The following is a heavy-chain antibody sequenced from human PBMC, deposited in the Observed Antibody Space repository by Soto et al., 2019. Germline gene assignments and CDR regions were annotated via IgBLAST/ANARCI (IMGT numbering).Heavy chain of an antibody. Sequence: QVQLVESGGGVVQPGRSLRLSCAASGFTFSSYGMHWVRQAPGKGLEWVAVIWYDGSNKYYADSVKGRITISRDNSKNTLDLQMDSLRAEDTAVYYCAMGDILPPRPDAFDFWGQGTMVTVSS. CDR1: GFTFSSYG. CDR2: IWYDGSNK. V-gene: IGHV3-33*01. CDR3: AMGDILPPRPDAFDF. D-gene: IGHD3-9*01. J-gene: IGHJ3*01.